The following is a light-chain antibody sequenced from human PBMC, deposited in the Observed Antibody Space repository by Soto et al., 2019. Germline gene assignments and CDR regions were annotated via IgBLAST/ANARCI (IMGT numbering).Light chain of an antibody. J-gene: IGLJ3*02. CDR3: CSYAGSSTFWV. V-gene: IGLV2-23*03. CDR1: SSDVGSYNL. Sequence: QSALTQPASVSGSPGQSITISCTGTSSDVGSYNLVSWYQQHPGKAPKLMIYEGSKRPSGVSNRFSGSKSGNTASLTISGLQAEDEADYYCCSYAGSSTFWVFVRGTKVTVL. CDR2: EGS.